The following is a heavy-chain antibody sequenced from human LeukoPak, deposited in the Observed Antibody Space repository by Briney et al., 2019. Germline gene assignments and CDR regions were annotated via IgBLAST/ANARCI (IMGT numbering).Heavy chain of an antibody. CDR2: IYHSGST. CDR3: ARFPSYGSGYDYSDY. J-gene: IGHJ4*02. Sequence: SETLSLTCTVSGGSISSTNWWSWVRQPPGKGLEWIGEIYHSGSTNYNPSLKSRVSMSVDKSKNQFSLKLSSVTAADTAVYYCARFPSYGSGYDYSDYWGQGTLVTVSS. CDR1: GGSISSTNW. D-gene: IGHD3-10*01. V-gene: IGHV4-4*02.